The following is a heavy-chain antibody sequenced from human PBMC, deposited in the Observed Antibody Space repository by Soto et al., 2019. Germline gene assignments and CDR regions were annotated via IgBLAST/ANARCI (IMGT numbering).Heavy chain of an antibody. Sequence: SQTRSLTCAISGDTVSTNTAAWNLIRQSPSRGLEWLGRIYYKSRWYNDYSESLKSRIAIIPDTSRNQFSLQLNSVIPEDTAVYYCARDWGYDPDPTYYYGMDVWGQGTKVTVSS. V-gene: IGHV6-1*01. CDR1: GDTVSTNTAA. CDR2: IYYKSRWYN. CDR3: ARDWGYDPDPTYYYGMDV. J-gene: IGHJ6*02. D-gene: IGHD5-12*01.